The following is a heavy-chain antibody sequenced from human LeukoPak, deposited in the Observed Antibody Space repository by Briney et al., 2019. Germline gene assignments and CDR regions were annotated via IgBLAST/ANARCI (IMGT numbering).Heavy chain of an antibody. V-gene: IGHV1-46*01. CDR1: GYTFTSYY. J-gene: IGHJ3*02. CDR2: INPSGGST. CDR3: ARDMYYYDSSGYSGAFDI. D-gene: IGHD3-22*01. Sequence: ASVTVSCKASGYTFTSYYMHWVRQAPGQGLEWMGIINPSGGSTSYAQKFQGRVTMTRDISTSTVYMELSSLRSEDTAVYYCARDMYYYDSSGYSGAFDIWGQGTMVTVSS.